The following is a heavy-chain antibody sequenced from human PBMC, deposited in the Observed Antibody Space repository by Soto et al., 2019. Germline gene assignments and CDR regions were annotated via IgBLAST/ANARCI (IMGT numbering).Heavy chain of an antibody. CDR2: ISGSGGST. J-gene: IGHJ6*02. V-gene: IGHV3-23*01. D-gene: IGHD2-2*01. Sequence: VGPLRLSCAASGFTFSSYAMSWVRQAPGKGLEWVSAISGSGGSTYYADSVKGRFTISRDNSKNTLYLQMNSLRAEDTAVYYCAKEVVPAATGYYYGMDVWGQGTTVTVSS. CDR3: AKEVVPAATGYYYGMDV. CDR1: GFTFSSYA.